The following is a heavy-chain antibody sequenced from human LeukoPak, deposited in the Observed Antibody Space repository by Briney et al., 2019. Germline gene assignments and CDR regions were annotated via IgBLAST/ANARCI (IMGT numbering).Heavy chain of an antibody. J-gene: IGHJ4*02. V-gene: IGHV3-23*01. CDR1: GFSVSNTY. Sequence: TGGSLRLSCVASGFSVSNTYMSWVRQAPGKGLEWVSAISGSGGSTYYADSVKGRFTISRDNTMNSLYLQMSSLRAEDTAVYYCATDRGWRTSGYYLYYFEYWGQGTLVTYSS. D-gene: IGHD3-3*01. CDR3: ATDRGWRTSGYYLYYFEY. CDR2: ISGSGGST.